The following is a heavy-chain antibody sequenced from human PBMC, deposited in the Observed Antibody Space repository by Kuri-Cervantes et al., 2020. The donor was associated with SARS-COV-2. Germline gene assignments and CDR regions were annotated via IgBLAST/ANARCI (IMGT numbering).Heavy chain of an antibody. CDR1: GFTFGDYA. J-gene: IGHJ4*02. CDR2: ISYDGSNK. Sequence: GESLKISCTASGFTFGDYAMSWVRQAPGKGLEWVAVISYDGSNKYYADSVKGRFTISRDNSKNTLYLQMNSLRAEDTAVYYCARAEGAMLPGSLRFLEWLDPYYFDYWGQGTLVTVSS. V-gene: IGHV3-30-3*01. D-gene: IGHD3-3*01. CDR3: ARAEGAMLPGSLRFLEWLDPYYFDY.